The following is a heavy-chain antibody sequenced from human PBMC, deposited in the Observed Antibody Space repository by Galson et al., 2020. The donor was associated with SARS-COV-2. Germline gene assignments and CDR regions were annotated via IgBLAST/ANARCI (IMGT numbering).Heavy chain of an antibody. CDR1: GYTFTSYG. J-gene: IGHJ6*02. CDR2: ISAYNGNT. D-gene: IGHD3-10*01. Sequence: ASVKVSCKASGYTFTSYGISWVRQAPGQGLEWMGWISAYNGNTNYAQKLQGRVTMTTDTSTSTAYMELRSLRSDDTAVYYCARGVSVGGSGTLEDYSGMDVWGQGTTVTVSS. CDR3: ARGVSVGGSGTLEDYSGMDV. V-gene: IGHV1-18*01.